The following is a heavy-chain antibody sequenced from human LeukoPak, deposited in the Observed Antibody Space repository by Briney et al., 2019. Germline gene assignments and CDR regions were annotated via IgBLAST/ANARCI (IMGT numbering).Heavy chain of an antibody. D-gene: IGHD6-13*01. J-gene: IGHJ6*02. CDR3: ARDWTDDSSSWKINYYYGMDV. CDR1: GYTFTSYR. Sequence: ASVTVSCKASGYTFTSYRINWVRQAPGQGLEWMGWISAYNGNANYVEKLQGRVTMTTDTSTSTAYMELRSLRSDDTAVYYCARDWTDDSSSWKINYYYGMDVWGQGTTVTVSS. V-gene: IGHV1-18*01. CDR2: ISAYNGNA.